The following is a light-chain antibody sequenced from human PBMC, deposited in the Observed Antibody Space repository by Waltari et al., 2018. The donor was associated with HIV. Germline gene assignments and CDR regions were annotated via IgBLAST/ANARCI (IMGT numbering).Light chain of an antibody. CDR2: VNN. Sequence: SYERTQTPSVSVALGQTGRVGCGGDKLGSKGVHWNQQKPGRPPVLVVDVNNQRPPGIPVRFSCFNSRITATLTVSGAQDDEKDDFYCQLWDSNNGVFGAATKVTV. CDR1: KLGSKG. J-gene: IGLJ1*01. V-gene: IGLV3-9*01. CDR3: QLWDSNNGV.